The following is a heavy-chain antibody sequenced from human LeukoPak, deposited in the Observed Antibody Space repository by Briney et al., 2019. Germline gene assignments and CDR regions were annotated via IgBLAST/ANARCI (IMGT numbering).Heavy chain of an antibody. D-gene: IGHD5-18*01. CDR1: GFTVSNNY. J-gene: IGHJ5*02. Sequence: PGGSLRLSCAASGFTVSNNYMSWVRQAPGKGLEWVSVIYSGGSTYYADSVRGRFTISRDNSKNTLFLHMNSLRAEDTAVYYCARGGYSYGSYLWGQGTLVTVSS. V-gene: IGHV3-53*01. CDR2: IYSGGST. CDR3: ARGGYSYGSYL.